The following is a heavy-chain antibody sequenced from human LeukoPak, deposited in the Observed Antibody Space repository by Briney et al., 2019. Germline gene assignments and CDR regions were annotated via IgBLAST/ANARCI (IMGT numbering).Heavy chain of an antibody. J-gene: IGHJ2*01. V-gene: IGHV4-39*07. Sequence: PSETLSLTCTVSGGSISSSSYYWGWIRQPPGKGLEWIGSIYYSGSTYYNPSLKSRVTISADTSKNQFSLKLSSVTAADTAVYYCARDMRSSWYFRGWYFDLWGRGTLVTVSS. CDR1: GGSISSSSYY. CDR2: IYYSGST. CDR3: ARDMRSSWYFRGWYFDL. D-gene: IGHD6-13*01.